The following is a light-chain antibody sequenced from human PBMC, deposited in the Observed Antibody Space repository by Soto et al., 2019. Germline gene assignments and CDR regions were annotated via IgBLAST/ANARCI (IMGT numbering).Light chain of an antibody. V-gene: IGLV1-40*01. CDR3: QSYDSNLSGWV. Sequence: QSVLTQSPSVSGAPGQRVTISCTGSSSNIGAGYNVHWYQQHPGTAPKLLIYGNNNRPSGVPDRFSGSKSGTSGSLAITGLQAEDEADYYCQSYDSNLSGWVFGGGTKLTVL. J-gene: IGLJ3*02. CDR2: GNN. CDR1: SSNIGAGYN.